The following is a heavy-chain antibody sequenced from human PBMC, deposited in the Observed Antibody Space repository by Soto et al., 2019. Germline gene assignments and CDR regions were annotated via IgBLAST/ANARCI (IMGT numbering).Heavy chain of an antibody. Sequence: ASVKVSCKASGYTFSTHAMHCVRQAPGQILEWIGWINGGTGQTKHSHRFQGRVTITRDTSASTAYMELSSLRSEDTAVYYCARGKGMEENYYYYGLDIWGQGTTVTVSS. CDR3: ARGKGMEENYYYYGLDI. CDR2: INGGTGQT. J-gene: IGHJ6*02. D-gene: IGHD1-1*01. V-gene: IGHV1-3*01. CDR1: GYTFSTHA.